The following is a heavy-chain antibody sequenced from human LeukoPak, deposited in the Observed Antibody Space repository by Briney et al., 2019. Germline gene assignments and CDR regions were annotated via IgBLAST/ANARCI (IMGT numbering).Heavy chain of an antibody. J-gene: IGHJ3*02. CDR2: IYHSGST. CDR1: GGSISSGGYS. V-gene: IGHV4-30-2*01. CDR3: ARNLYYYGSGSYSDAFDI. Sequence: PSETLSLTCDVSGGSISSGGYSWSWIRQPPGKGLEWIAYIYHSGSTYYNPSLKSRVTISVDRSKNQSSLKLSSVTAADTAVYYCARNLYYYGSGSYSDAFDIWGQGTMVTVSS. D-gene: IGHD3-10*01.